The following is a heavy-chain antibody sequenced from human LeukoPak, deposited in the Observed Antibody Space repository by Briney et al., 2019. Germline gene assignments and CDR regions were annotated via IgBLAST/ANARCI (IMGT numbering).Heavy chain of an antibody. D-gene: IGHD3-16*01. V-gene: IGHV4-34*01. CDR3: ARDFRGNYGSRGMDV. CDR2: INHSGST. Sequence: SETLSLTCAVYGGSFSGYYWSWIRQPPGKGLEWIGEINHSGSTNYNPSLKSRVTISVDTSKNQFSLKLSSVTAADTAVYYCARDFRGNYGSRGMDVWGQGTTVTVS. CDR1: GGSFSGYY. J-gene: IGHJ6*02.